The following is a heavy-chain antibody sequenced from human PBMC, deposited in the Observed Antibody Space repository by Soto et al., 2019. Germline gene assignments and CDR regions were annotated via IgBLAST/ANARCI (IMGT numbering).Heavy chain of an antibody. D-gene: IGHD3-10*01. V-gene: IGHV3-30-3*01. CDR2: ISYDGSNK. CDR1: GFTFSSYA. CDR3: ARDLGSGSYWYPFDY. J-gene: IGHJ4*02. Sequence: QVQLVESGGGVVQPGRSLRLSCAASGFTFSSYAMHWVRQAPGKGLEWVAVISYDGSNKYYADSVKGRFTISRDNSKNTLYLQMNSLRAEDTAVYYCARDLGSGSYWYPFDYWGQGTLVTVPS.